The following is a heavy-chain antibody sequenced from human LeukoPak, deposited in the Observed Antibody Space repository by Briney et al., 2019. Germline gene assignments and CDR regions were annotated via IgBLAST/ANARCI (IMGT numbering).Heavy chain of an antibody. Sequence: GGSLRLSCAASGFTFSSYGMHWVRQAPGEGLEWVAVISYDGSNKYYADSVKGRFTISRDNSKNTLYLQMNSLRAEDTAVYYCVYSSSWYYFDYWGQGTLVTVSS. D-gene: IGHD6-13*01. CDR3: VYSSSWYYFDY. CDR1: GFTFSSYG. V-gene: IGHV3-30*03. CDR2: ISYDGSNK. J-gene: IGHJ4*02.